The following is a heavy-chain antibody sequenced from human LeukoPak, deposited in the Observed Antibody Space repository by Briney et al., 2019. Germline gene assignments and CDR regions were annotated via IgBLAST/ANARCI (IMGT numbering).Heavy chain of an antibody. J-gene: IGHJ4*02. V-gene: IGHV3-64*01. D-gene: IGHD3-10*01. CDR2: ISSNGGST. Sequence: GGSLRLSCAASGFTFSSYAMHWVRQAPGKGLEYVSAISSNGGSTYYAKSVKGRFTISRDNSKNTLNLQMGSLRPEDMAVYYCARTGSGSYHIDYWGQGTLVTVSS. CDR1: GFTFSSYA. CDR3: ARTGSGSYHIDY.